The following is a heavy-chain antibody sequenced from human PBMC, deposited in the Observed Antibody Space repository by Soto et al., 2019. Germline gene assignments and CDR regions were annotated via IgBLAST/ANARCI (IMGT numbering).Heavy chain of an antibody. CDR2: TYFRSKWYN. D-gene: IGHD5-12*01. CDR1: GDSVSSNTAS. V-gene: IGHV6-1*01. Sequence: PSQTLSLTCAISGDSVSSNTASWNWIRQSPSRGLEWLGGTYFRSKWYNDYAVSVKSRIIINPDTSNNQFSLQLNSVTSEDTEVYFCAKGDNLGPKTGYAFDPWGQGIMVTVSS. CDR3: AKGDNLGPKTGYAFDP. J-gene: IGHJ5*02.